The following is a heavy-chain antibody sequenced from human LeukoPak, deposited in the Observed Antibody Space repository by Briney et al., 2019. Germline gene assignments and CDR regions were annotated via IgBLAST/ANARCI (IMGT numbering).Heavy chain of an antibody. CDR1: GYSFTSYW. V-gene: IGHV5-51*01. J-gene: IGHJ4*02. Sequence: GESLKISCKGSGYSFTSYWIGWVRQMPGKGLEWMGIIYPGDSDTRYSPSFQGQVTISADKSISTAYLQWSSLKASDTAMYYCARGYCSGGSCRPPVDYWGQGTLVTVSS. D-gene: IGHD2-15*01. CDR3: ARGYCSGGSCRPPVDY. CDR2: IYPGDSDT.